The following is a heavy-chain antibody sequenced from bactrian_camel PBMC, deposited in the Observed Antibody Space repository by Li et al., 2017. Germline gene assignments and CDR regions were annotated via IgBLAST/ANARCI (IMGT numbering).Heavy chain of an antibody. Sequence: DVQLVESGGGLVQPGGSLRLSCAASGFTFSSYVMNWVRQAPGKGLEWVSVINSVGGSTYYADFVKGRFTISRANTMNTAYLQKNTLKTEDTALYYCATDRALQKYRSSWSLWGQGTQVTVS. J-gene: IGHJ4*01. CDR2: INSVGGST. CDR1: GFTFSSYV. D-gene: IGHD6*01. CDR3: ATDRALQKYRSSWSL. V-gene: IGHV3S40*01.